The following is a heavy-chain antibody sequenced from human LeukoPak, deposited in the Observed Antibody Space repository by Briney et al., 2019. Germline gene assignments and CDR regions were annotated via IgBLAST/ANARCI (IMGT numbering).Heavy chain of an antibody. V-gene: IGHV4-61*08. CDR3: ARVDTPWYSSDY. CDR1: IPFVSLGDYV. D-gene: IGHD3-9*01. CDR2: IYYTGST. J-gene: IGHJ4*02. Sequence: SETLSLTCTVPIPFVSLGDYVWSWIRQPPGKGLEWIAYIYYTGSTNYNPSLKSRVTISLDTSKNQFSLKLSSVTAADTAVYYCARVDTPWYSSDYWGQGALVTVSS.